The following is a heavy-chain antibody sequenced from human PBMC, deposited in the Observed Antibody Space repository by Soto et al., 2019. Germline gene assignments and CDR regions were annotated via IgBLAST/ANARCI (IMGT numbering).Heavy chain of an antibody. CDR2: MNPNSGNT. V-gene: IGHV1-8*01. D-gene: IGHD2-8*01. CDR3: ARGVRSKGVLYTHYYYYMDV. Sequence: ASVKVSCKASGYTFTSYDINWVRQATGQGLEWMGWMNPNSGNTGYAQKFQGKVTMTRNTSISTAYMELSSLRSEDPAVYYCARGVRSKGVLYTHYYYYMDVWGKGTTVTVSS. CDR1: GYTFTSYD. J-gene: IGHJ6*03.